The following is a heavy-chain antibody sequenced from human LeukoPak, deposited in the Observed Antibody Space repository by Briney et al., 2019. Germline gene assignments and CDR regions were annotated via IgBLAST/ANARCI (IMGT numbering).Heavy chain of an antibody. CDR1: GYSISSGYY. Sequence: SETLSLTCTVSGYSISSGYYWGWIRQPPGEGLEWIGSIYHSGSTYYNPSLKSRVTISVDTSKNQFSLKLSSVTAADTAVYFCARLRFDFWSGYTHPYFDYWGQGTLVTVSS. J-gene: IGHJ4*02. D-gene: IGHD3-3*01. CDR3: ARLRFDFWSGYTHPYFDY. CDR2: IYHSGST. V-gene: IGHV4-38-2*02.